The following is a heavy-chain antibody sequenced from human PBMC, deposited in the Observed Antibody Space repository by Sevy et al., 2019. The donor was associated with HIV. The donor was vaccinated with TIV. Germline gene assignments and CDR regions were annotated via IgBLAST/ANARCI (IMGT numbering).Heavy chain of an antibody. CDR3: ARDIAVARYNWFDP. J-gene: IGHJ5*02. V-gene: IGHV1-18*01. Sequence: ASVKVSGKASGYTFTSYGISWVRQAPGQGLEWMGWISAYNGNTNYAQKLQGRVTMTTDTSTSTAYMELRSLRSDDTAVYYCARDIAVARYNWFDPWGQGTLVTVSS. CDR2: ISAYNGNT. D-gene: IGHD6-19*01. CDR1: GYTFTSYG.